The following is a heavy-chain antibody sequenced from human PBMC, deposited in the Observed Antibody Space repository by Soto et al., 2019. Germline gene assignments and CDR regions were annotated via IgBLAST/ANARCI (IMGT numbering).Heavy chain of an antibody. D-gene: IGHD1-26*01. Sequence: QITLKESGPTLVKPTQTLTLTCTFSGFSLSTTGVGVGWIRQPPGKTLEWLGIIYYDDDKRYSPSVRSRLTITKDTSKNQLVLTMTNMDPVDTALYFCAHCKSGSDSFDYWGQGTLVTVSS. J-gene: IGHJ4*02. CDR1: GFSLSTTGVG. CDR3: AHCKSGSDSFDY. CDR2: IYYDDDK. V-gene: IGHV2-5*02.